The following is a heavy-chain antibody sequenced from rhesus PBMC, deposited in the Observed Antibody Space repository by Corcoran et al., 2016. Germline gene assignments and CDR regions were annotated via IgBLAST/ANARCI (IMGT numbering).Heavy chain of an antibody. Sequence: QVQLQESGPGLVKPSETLSLTCAVSGGSVSSSNWWSWIRQPPGKGLEWIGYIIGISGTTYYTPSLKGRVTISTATSKNQFALKLSSVTAADTAVYYCARGAGSYFDYWGQGVLVTVSS. CDR1: GGSVSSSNW. J-gene: IGHJ4*01. V-gene: IGHV4-65*01. CDR3: ARGAGSYFDY. CDR2: IIGISGTT. D-gene: IGHD6-31*01.